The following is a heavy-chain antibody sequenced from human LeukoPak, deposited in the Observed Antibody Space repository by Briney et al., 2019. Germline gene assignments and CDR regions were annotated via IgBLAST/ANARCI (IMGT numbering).Heavy chain of an antibody. CDR2: IYSGGST. D-gene: IGHD3-10*01. CDR3: ASIKDGYGSGSPYY. V-gene: IGHV3-66*01. J-gene: IGHJ4*02. CDR1: GFTVSSNY. Sequence: PGGSLRLSCAASGFTVSSNYMSWVRQASGKGLEWVSVIYSGGSTYCADSVKGRFTISRDNSKNTLYLQMNSLRAEDTAVYYCASIKDGYGSGSPYYWGQGTLVTVSS.